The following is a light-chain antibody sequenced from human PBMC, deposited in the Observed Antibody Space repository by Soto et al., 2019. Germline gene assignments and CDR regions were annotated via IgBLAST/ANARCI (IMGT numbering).Light chain of an antibody. CDR1: QSVTSSY. Sequence: EIVLTQSPGTLSLSPGERATLSCSASQSVTSSYLAWYQQKPGQAPRLLIYGVSSRATGIPDRFSGSGSGTDFTLSISSLEPEDFAVYFCHQYGGSPGAFGQGTKLEIK. V-gene: IGKV3-20*01. CDR2: GVS. J-gene: IGKJ2*01. CDR3: HQYGGSPGA.